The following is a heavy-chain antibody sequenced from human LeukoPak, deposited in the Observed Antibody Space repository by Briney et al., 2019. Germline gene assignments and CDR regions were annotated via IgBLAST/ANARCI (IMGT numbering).Heavy chain of an antibody. CDR1: GFTFSSYW. J-gene: IGHJ4*02. CDR2: INNDGSST. V-gene: IGHV3-74*01. CDR3: ASVRSGYYYDY. D-gene: IGHD3-22*01. Sequence: PGGSLRLSCATSGFTFSSYWMSWVRQAPGKGLVWVTLINNDGSSTNYADSVKGRFTISRDNAKNTLYLQMNSLRAEDTAVFYCASVRSGYYYDYWGQGTLVTVSS.